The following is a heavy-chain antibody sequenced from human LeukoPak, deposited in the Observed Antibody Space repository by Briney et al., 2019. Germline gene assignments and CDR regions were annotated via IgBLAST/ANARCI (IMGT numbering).Heavy chain of an antibody. Sequence: GGSLRLSCAASGFTFSSYDMHWVRQVPGKGLEWVSGIGKSGHTYYAGSVKGRFTISRENAKNSLYLQMNDLRAGDTAVYYCASGAEGWNYWGQGTLSPSPQ. V-gene: IGHV3-13*01. CDR2: IGKSGHT. CDR3: ASGAEGWNY. CDR1: GFTFSSYD. J-gene: IGHJ4*02. D-gene: IGHD2-15*01.